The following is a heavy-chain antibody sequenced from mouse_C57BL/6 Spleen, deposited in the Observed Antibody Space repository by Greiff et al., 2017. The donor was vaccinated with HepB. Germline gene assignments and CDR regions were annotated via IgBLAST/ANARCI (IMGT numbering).Heavy chain of an antibody. Sequence: EVQGVESGGGLVKPGGSLKLSCAASGFTFSSYAMSWVRQTPEKRLEWVATISDGGSYTYYPDNVKGRFTISRDNAKNNLYLQMSHLKSEDTAMYYCARYSNVFDYWGQGTTLTVSS. V-gene: IGHV5-4*01. D-gene: IGHD2-5*01. CDR3: ARYSNVFDY. J-gene: IGHJ2*01. CDR1: GFTFSSYA. CDR2: ISDGGSYT.